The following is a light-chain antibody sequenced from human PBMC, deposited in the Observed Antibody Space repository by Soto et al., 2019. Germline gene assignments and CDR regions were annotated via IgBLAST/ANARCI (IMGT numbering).Light chain of an antibody. CDR3: SAWDDCLYGHV. J-gene: IGLJ1*01. CDR2: YDD. V-gene: IGLV1-36*01. Sequence: LPGKAPKLLIYYDDLLPSGVSDRFSGSKSGTSASLAISGLLFVACADYFCSAWDDCLYGHVFGTGTKVIVL.